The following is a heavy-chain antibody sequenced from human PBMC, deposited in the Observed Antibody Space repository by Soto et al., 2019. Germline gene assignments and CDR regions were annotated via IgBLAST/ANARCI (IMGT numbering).Heavy chain of an antibody. D-gene: IGHD3-10*01. J-gene: IGHJ4*02. CDR2: IWYDGSNK. CDR1: GFTFSSYG. Sequence: GGSLRLSCAPSGFTFSSYGIHWVRQPPNKGLEWVAVIWYDGSNKYYADSVKGRFTISRDNSKNTLYLPLNSLRAADPAVYYWARVPQGGGVIMELQSYYWGRGTLVTVSS. CDR3: ARVPQGGGVIMELQSYY. V-gene: IGHV3-33*01.